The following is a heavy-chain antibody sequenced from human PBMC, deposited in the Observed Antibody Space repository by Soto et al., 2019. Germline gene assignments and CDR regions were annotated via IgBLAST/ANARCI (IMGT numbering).Heavy chain of an antibody. CDR3: ARDCQEGLFGLCVDY. CDR2: ISTYNDNT. J-gene: IGHJ4*02. D-gene: IGHD3-3*01. Sequence: ASVKVSCKASGYSFTSYGISWVRQAPGQGLEWMGWISTYNDNTNYAQKFQGRVTMTTDTSTNTAYMELRSLRSDDTAVYYCARDCQEGLFGLCVDYWGQGTLVTVSS. V-gene: IGHV1-18*01. CDR1: GYSFTSYG.